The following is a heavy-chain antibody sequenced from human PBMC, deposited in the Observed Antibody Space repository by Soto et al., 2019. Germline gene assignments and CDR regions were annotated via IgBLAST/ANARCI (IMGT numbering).Heavy chain of an antibody. V-gene: IGHV3-74*01. D-gene: IGHD3-10*01. J-gene: IGHJ6*03. CDR1: EFTFSGRS. CDR3: ARGWFGPDV. CDR2: IDKVGTDS. Sequence: EVQLVESVGGLVQPGGSLRLSCAASEFTFSGRSVHWVRQARGKGLVWVSGIDKVGTDSTYADSVKGRFTSSRDNAKNTVYLQMNSLRVEDTAVYYCARGWFGPDVWGKGTTVTVSS.